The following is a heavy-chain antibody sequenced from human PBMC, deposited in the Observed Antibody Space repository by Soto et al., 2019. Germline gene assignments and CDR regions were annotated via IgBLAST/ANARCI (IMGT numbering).Heavy chain of an antibody. J-gene: IGHJ4*02. CDR1: GFTFSSYG. CDR3: ARDRDGYNSSPFDY. CDR2: IWYDGSNK. V-gene: IGHV3-33*01. D-gene: IGHD5-12*01. Sequence: QVQLVESGGGVVQPGRSLRLSCAASGFTFSSYGMHWVRQAPGKGLEWVAVIWYDGSNKYYADSVKGRFTISRDNSKNTLYLQMNNLRAEDTAVYYCARDRDGYNSSPFDYWGQGTLVTVSS.